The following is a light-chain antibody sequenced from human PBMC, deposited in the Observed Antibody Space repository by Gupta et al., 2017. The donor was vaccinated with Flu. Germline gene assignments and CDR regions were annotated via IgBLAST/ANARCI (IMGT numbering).Light chain of an antibody. J-gene: IGKJ4*01. Sequence: DIQMTQSPSSLSASVGDTVSITCRTSQSISNYLNWYQQKPRKAPKLLIFAASSLQSGVPSRFSGSGSGTDFTLTISSLQPEDFATYYCQHSYNTPVTFGGGTKVEIK. CDR2: AAS. CDR1: QSISNY. CDR3: QHSYNTPVT. V-gene: IGKV1-39*01.